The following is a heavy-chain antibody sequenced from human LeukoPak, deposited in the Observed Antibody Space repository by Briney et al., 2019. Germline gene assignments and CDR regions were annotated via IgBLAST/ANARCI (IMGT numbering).Heavy chain of an antibody. CDR3: ARDEWGYYDSSGYYLLDY. V-gene: IGHV3-23*01. CDR2: ISPSGDIK. D-gene: IGHD3-22*01. J-gene: IGHJ4*02. CDR1: GFTFSRHG. Sequence: PGGSLRLSCVASGFTFSRHGMNWVRQAPGKGLEWVSGISPSGDIKYYVDSVKGRFTISRDNSKNTLYLQKNSLRSDDTAVYYCARDEWGYYDSSGYYLLDYWGQGTLVTVSS.